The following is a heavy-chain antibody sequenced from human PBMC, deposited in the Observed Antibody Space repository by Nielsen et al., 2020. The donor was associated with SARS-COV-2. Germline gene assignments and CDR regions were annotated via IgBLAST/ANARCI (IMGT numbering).Heavy chain of an antibody. J-gene: IGHJ3*02. V-gene: IGHV3-NL1*01. CDR2: IYSGGSST. D-gene: IGHD4-17*01. CDR3: AKGAYGDSAFDI. Sequence: WIRQPPGKGLEWVSVIYSGGSSTYYADSVKGRFTISRDNSKNTLYLQMNSLRAEDTAVYYCAKGAYGDSAFDIWGQGTMVTVSS.